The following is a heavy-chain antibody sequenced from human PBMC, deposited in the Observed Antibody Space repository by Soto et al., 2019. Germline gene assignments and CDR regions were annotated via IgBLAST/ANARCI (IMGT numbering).Heavy chain of an antibody. J-gene: IGHJ6*03. CDR1: GFTVSSYA. CDR3: AKALRFTVTTGYYMDV. V-gene: IGHV3-23*01. Sequence: EVQLLESGGGLVQPGGSLRLSCAASGFTVSSYAMSWVRQAPGKGLEWVSVISGSGSTYSADSVKGGFTISRDSSKNTVYLQMNSLRAEDTAVYYCAKALRFTVTTGYYMDVWGRGTTVTVSS. CDR2: ISGSGST. D-gene: IGHD4-17*01.